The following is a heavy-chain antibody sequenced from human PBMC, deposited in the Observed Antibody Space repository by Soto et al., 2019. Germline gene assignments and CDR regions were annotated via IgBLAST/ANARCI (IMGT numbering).Heavy chain of an antibody. V-gene: IGHV1-18*01. Sequence: QVQLVQSGAEVKKPGASVKVSCKASGYTFTSYGISWVRQAPGQGLEWMGWISAYNGNTNYAQKFQGRVTMTRDTSISTAYMELSRLRSDDTAVYYCARDSYGEGWFDPWGQGTLVTVSS. CDR1: GYTFTSYG. CDR2: ISAYNGNT. J-gene: IGHJ5*02. CDR3: ARDSYGEGWFDP. D-gene: IGHD4-17*01.